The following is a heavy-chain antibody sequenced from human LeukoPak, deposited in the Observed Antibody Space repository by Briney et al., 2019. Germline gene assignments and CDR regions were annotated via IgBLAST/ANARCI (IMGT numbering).Heavy chain of an antibody. CDR2: IDPTYSYT. V-gene: IGHV5-10-1*01. CDR3: ARQGGGGDFFDF. CDR1: GYSFTSYW. Sequence: GESLKISCKGSGYSFTSYWITWVRQMPGKGLEWMGRIDPTYSYTNYSPSFQGHVTISVDKSISTAYLQWSSLKASDTAMYYCARQGGGGDFFDFWGQGTLVTVSS. J-gene: IGHJ4*02. D-gene: IGHD2-15*01.